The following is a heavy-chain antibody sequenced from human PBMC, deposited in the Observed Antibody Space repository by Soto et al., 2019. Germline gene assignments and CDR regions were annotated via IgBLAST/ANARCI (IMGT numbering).Heavy chain of an antibody. V-gene: IGHV3-23*01. CDR2: IGGRGDIT. Sequence: EVQLLESGGGLVQPGGFLRLSCAASGLTSSNYAMSWVRQAPGKGLEWVASIGGRGDITYYAESVQGRFTISRDISRGALYLYMTSLRVDAAAIYYCANYHDSSRYPHAFFQHWGQGTLVTVSS. CDR3: ANYHDSSRYPHAFFQH. D-gene: IGHD3-22*01. CDR1: GLTSSNYA. J-gene: IGHJ1*01.